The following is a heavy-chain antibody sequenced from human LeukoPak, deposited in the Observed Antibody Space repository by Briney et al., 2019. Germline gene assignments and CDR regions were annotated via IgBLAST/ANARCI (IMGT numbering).Heavy chain of an antibody. CDR1: GYSFTSYW. V-gene: IGHV5-51*01. D-gene: IGHD3-22*01. J-gene: IGHJ4*02. CDR3: ARRTTYYYDSSGYYYFDY. CDR2: IYPGDSDT. Sequence: GESLKISCKGSGYSFTSYWIGWVRQMPGKGLEWMGIIYPGDSDTRYSPSFQGQVTISADKSISTAYLQWSSLKASDTAMYYCARRTTYYYDSSGYYYFDYWGRGTLVTVSS.